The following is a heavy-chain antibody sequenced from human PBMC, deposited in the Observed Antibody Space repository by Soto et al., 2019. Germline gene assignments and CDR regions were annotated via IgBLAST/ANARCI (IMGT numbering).Heavy chain of an antibody. CDR2: IYYSGST. J-gene: IGHJ6*02. Sequence: QVQLQESGPGLVKPSQTLSLTCTVSGGSISSGGYYWSWIRQHPGKGLEWIGYIYYSGSTYYNPSLKSRVTISVDTSKNQFSLKLSSVTAADTAVYYCARDRLVVVAATHYYYYYGMDVWGQGTTVTVSS. CDR1: GGSISSGGYY. CDR3: ARDRLVVVAATHYYYYYGMDV. D-gene: IGHD2-15*01. V-gene: IGHV4-31*03.